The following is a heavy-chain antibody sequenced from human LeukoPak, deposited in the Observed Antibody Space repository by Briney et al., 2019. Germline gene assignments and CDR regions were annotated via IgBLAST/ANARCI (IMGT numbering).Heavy chain of an antibody. CDR2: MNPNSGNT. D-gene: IGHD6-13*01. Sequence: ASVKVSCKASGYTFTSYDINWVRQATGQGLEWMGWMNPNSGNTGYAQKFQGRVTITRNTSISTAYMELSSLRSDDTAVYYCARQHFDSSSWYSYFDYWGQGTLVTVSS. CDR1: GYTFTSYD. V-gene: IGHV1-8*03. CDR3: ARQHFDSSSWYSYFDY. J-gene: IGHJ4*02.